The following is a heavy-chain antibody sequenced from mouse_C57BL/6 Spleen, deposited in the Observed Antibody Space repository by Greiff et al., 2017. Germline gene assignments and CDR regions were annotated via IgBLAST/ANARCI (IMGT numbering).Heavy chain of an antibody. CDR3: ARWRLGAADD. J-gene: IGHJ2*01. CDR2: IDPSDSYT. V-gene: IGHV1-50*01. D-gene: IGHD3-2*02. CDR1: GYTFTSYW. Sequence: VQLHQPGAELVKPGASVKLSCKASGYTFTSYWMQWVKQRPGQGLEWIGEIDPSDSYTNYNQKFKGKATLTVDTSSSTAYMQLSSLTSEDSAVYYCARWRLGAADDWGQGTTLTVSS.